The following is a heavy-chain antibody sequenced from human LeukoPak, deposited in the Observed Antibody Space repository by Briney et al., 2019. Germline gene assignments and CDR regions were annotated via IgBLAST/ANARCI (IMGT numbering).Heavy chain of an antibody. CDR2: ISYDGSNK. CDR1: GFTFSSYG. V-gene: IGHV3-30*18. J-gene: IGHJ2*01. Sequence: PGGSLRLSCAASGFTFSSYGMHWVRQAPGKGLEWVAVISYDGSNKYYADSVKGRFTISRDNSKNTLYLQMNSLRAEDTAVYYCAKTLISLAGLGLDLWGRGTLVTVSS. D-gene: IGHD3-10*01. CDR3: AKTLISLAGLGLDL.